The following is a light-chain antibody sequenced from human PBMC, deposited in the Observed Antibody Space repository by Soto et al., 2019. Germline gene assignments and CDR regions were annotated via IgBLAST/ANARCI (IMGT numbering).Light chain of an antibody. V-gene: IGKV3D-20*02. CDR2: DAS. CDR1: QSVSSSC. Sequence: EIVLTQSPGTLSLSPGERATLCCRASQSVSSSCLAWYQQKRGQAPRLLIYDASTRATGIPDRFSGSGSGADFTLTISRLEPEDFAVYYCQQRSNWPPPITFGQGTRLEIK. J-gene: IGKJ5*01. CDR3: QQRSNWPPPIT.